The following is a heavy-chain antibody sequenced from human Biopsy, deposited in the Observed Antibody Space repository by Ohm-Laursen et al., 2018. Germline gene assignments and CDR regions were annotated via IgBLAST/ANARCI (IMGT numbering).Heavy chain of an antibody. CDR2: IYITGET. V-gene: IGHV4-4*07. J-gene: IGHJ5*02. CDR3: ARAPPLIRGVVESWFDP. Sequence: SETLSLTCTVSGGYISHYYWTWIRQPAGQGLEWIGRIYITGETDYNPSLKSRVTMSVDSSKKQFSLKLESVTAADTAIYYCARAPPLIRGVVESWFDPWGQGILVTVSS. D-gene: IGHD3-10*01. CDR1: GGYISHYY.